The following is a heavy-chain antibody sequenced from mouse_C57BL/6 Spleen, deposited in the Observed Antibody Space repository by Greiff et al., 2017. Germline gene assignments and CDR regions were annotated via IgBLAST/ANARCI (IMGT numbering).Heavy chain of an antibody. D-gene: IGHD2-10*01. CDR3: ARCYPTTYYFDD. J-gene: IGHJ2*01. CDR2: IYPRSGNT. CDR1: GYTFTSYG. Sequence: VQLQQSGAELARPGASVKLSCKASGYTFTSYGISWVKQRTGQGLEWIGEIYPRSGNTYYNEKFKGKATLTAEKSSSTAYMQLSSLTSEDSAVYFCARCYPTTYYFDDWGQGTTLTVSS. V-gene: IGHV1-81*01.